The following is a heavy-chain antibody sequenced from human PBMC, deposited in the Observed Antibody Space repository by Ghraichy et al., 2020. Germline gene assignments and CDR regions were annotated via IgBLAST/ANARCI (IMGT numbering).Heavy chain of an antibody. CDR1: GFTVASTN. CDR3: ARLGEIVRDSYYAMDV. D-gene: IGHD3-16*01. CDR2: IYSGTRT. Sequence: GGSLRLSCAAFGFTVASTNVSWVRQAPGKGLEWVAVIYSGTRTYHADSVKGRFTISRDSSRNTVSLQMNGLRVEDTAVYYCARLGEIVRDSYYAMDVWGQGTTVTVSS. J-gene: IGHJ6*02. V-gene: IGHV3-66*04.